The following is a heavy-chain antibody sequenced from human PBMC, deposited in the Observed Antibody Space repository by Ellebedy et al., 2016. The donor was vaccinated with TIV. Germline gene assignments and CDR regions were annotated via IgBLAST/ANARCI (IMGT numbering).Heavy chain of an antibody. J-gene: IGHJ4*02. CDR2: ISSSSSYI. D-gene: IGHD3-10*01. CDR3: ARLSPGEFVTPVDY. Sequence: GGSLRLSXAASGFTFSSYSMNWVRQAPGKGLEWVSSISSSSSYIYYADSVKGRFTISRDNAKNSLYLQMNSLRAEDTAVYYCARLSPGEFVTPVDYWGQGTLVTVSS. CDR1: GFTFSSYS. V-gene: IGHV3-21*01.